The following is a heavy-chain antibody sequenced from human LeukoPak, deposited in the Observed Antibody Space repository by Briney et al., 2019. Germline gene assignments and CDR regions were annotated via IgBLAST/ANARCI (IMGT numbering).Heavy chain of an antibody. CDR1: GFTFSSYG. V-gene: IGHV3-7*01. CDR3: ASTQTFDY. J-gene: IGHJ4*02. Sequence: PGGSLRLSCAASGFTFSSYGMSWVRQAPGKGLEWVANIKQDGSEKYYVDSVKGRFTISRDNAKNSLYLQMNTLSAEDTAVYYCASTQTFDYWGQGTLVTVSS. CDR2: IKQDGSEK.